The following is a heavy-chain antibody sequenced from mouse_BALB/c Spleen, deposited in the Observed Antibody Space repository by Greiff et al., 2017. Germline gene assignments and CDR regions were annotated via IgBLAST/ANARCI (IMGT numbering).Heavy chain of an antibody. J-gene: IGHJ3*01. CDR1: GFTFSSYA. V-gene: IGHV5-9-3*01. CDR2: ISSGGSYT. D-gene: IGHD3-3*01. Sequence: EVKLVESGGGLVKPGGSLKLSCAASGFTFSSYAMSWVRQTPEKRLEWVATISSGGSYTYYPDSVKGRFTISRDNAKNTLYLQMSSLRSEDTAMYYCARQGGDVFAYWGQGTLVTVSA. CDR3: ARQGGDVFAY.